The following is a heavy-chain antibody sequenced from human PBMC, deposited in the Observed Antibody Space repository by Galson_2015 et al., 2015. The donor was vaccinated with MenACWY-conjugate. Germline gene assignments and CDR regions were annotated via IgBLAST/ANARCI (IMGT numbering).Heavy chain of an antibody. J-gene: IGHJ5*02. V-gene: IGHV3-48*01. CDR3: AERQWLVT. D-gene: IGHD6-19*01. CDR1: GFTFSSNS. Sequence: SLRLSCAASGFTFSSNSTHWVRQAPGKGLEWVSYISSSSSTIYYADSVKGRFTISRDNAKNSLYLQMNSLRAEDTAVYYCAERQWLVTWGQGTLVTVSS. CDR2: ISSSSSTI.